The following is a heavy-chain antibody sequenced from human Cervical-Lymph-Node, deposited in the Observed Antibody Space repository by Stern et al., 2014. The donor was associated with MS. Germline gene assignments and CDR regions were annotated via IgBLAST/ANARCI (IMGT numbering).Heavy chain of an antibody. Sequence: QVQLVQSGAEVKKPGASMRISCKASGYTFTNYFIHCVRQAPRQRPEWMGIINPTTGRTSYAQRFQGRVTMTRDTSTNTAYLDLSSLRSEDTAVYFCARAQEFSNVVANYWGQGTLVTVSS. CDR1: GYTFTNYF. J-gene: IGHJ4*02. D-gene: IGHD2-8*01. V-gene: IGHV1-46*03. CDR3: ARAQEFSNVVANY. CDR2: INPTTGRT.